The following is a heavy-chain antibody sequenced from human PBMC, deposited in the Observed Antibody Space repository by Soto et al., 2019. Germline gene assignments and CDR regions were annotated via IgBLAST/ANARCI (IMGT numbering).Heavy chain of an antibody. Sequence: PSETLSLTCTVSGGSISSSSYYWGWIRQPPGKGLEWIGSIYYSGSTYYNPSLKSRVTISVDTSKNQFSLKLSSVTAADTAVYYCARLLGGYSYGSDFDYWGQGTLVTVSS. CDR3: ARLLGGYSYGSDFDY. CDR1: GGSISSSSYY. J-gene: IGHJ4*02. D-gene: IGHD5-18*01. CDR2: IYYSGST. V-gene: IGHV4-39*01.